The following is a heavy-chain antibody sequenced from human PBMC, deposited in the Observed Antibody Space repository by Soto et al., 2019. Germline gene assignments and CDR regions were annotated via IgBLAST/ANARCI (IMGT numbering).Heavy chain of an antibody. V-gene: IGHV1-69*01. CDR2: IIPIFGTA. Sequence: QVQLVQSGAEVKKPGSSVKVSCKASGGTFSSYAISWVRQAPGQGLEWMGGIIPIFGTANYAQKFQGRVTITADESTSTAYMELSSLRSEDTAVYYCARANVPAAAHLIPYYCMDVWGQGTTVTVSS. CDR1: GGTFSSYA. CDR3: ARANVPAAAHLIPYYCMDV. D-gene: IGHD2-2*01. J-gene: IGHJ6*02.